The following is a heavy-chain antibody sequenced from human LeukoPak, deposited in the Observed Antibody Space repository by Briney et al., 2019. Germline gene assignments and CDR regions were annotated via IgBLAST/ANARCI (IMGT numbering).Heavy chain of an antibody. V-gene: IGHV3-30*04. D-gene: IGHD3-22*01. CDR3: PRDKGRYDGSDAFDI. CDR2: ISYDGTNK. J-gene: IGHJ3*02. CDR1: GFTFSSYP. Sequence: GGSLRLSCAASGFTFSSYPMHWVRQAPGKGLEWVAVISYDGTNKYYADSVKGRFTISRDNSKNTLYLQMNSLRVEDAAVYYCPRDKGRYDGSDAFDIWGQGTMVTVSS.